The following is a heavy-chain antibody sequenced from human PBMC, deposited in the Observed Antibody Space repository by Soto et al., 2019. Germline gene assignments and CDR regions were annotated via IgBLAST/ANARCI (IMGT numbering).Heavy chain of an antibody. CDR3: ARHPHWLRSSGSYLRLSWFDP. J-gene: IGHJ5*02. Sequence: SETICLSYAVAGGSIRSRNCRRCVRQPPGKGLEWIGEIYHSGSTNYNPSLKSRVTISVDKSKNQFSLKLNSVTAADTAVYYCARHPHWLRSSGSYLRLSWFDPWGQGTLVTVSS. D-gene: IGHD3-10*01. CDR2: IYHSGST. CDR1: GGSIRSRNC. V-gene: IGHV4-4*02.